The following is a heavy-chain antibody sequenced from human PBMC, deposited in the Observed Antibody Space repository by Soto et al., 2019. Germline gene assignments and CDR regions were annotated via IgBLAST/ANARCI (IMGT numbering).Heavy chain of an antibody. V-gene: IGHV1-69*01. CDR1: GGTFSSYA. J-gene: IGHJ6*02. CDR2: IIPIFGTA. D-gene: IGHD3-22*01. Sequence: QVQLVQSGAEVKKPGSSVKVSCKASGGTFSSYAISWVRQAPGQGLEWMGGIIPIFGTANYAQKFQGRVTITADESTSTAYMELSSLRSEDTAVYYCARYYYYDSSGYYAEADYYYGMDVWGQGTTVNVSS. CDR3: ARYYYYDSSGYYAEADYYYGMDV.